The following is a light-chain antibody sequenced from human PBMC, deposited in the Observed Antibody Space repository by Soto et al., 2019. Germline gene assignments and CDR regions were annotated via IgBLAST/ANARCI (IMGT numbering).Light chain of an antibody. CDR2: DVS. J-gene: IGLJ1*01. CDR1: SSYVGGYNY. Sequence: QSVLTQPASVSGSPGQSITISCTGTSSYVGGYNYVSWLQQHPGKVPKLIIYDVSSRPSGVSNRFSGSKSGNTASLTISGLQAEDEADYYCTSYTSSNTHVFGGGTKVTVL. V-gene: IGLV2-14*01. CDR3: TSYTSSNTHV.